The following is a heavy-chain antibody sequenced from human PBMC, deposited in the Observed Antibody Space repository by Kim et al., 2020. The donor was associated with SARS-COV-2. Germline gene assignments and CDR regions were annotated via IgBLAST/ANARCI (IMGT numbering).Heavy chain of an antibody. J-gene: IGHJ5*01. CDR3: ARGRAGDYGGSFDS. CDR1: GFSVSDKY. CDR2: IYSGGPT. Sequence: GGSLRLSCAASGFSVSDKYVNWVRQLPGMGLEWVSIIYSGGPTYYADSVKGRFSMSRDNSQNTVSLQMNSLKPDDTAIYFCARGRAGDYGGSFDSWGQGTLVTVSS. V-gene: IGHV3-53*01. D-gene: IGHD4-17*01.